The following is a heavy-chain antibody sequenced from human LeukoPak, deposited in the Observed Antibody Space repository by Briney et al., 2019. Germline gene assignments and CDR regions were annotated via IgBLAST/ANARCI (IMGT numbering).Heavy chain of an antibody. V-gene: IGHV4-59*01. Sequence: SETLSLTCTVSGGSISSYYWSWIRQPPGKGLEWIGYIYYSGSTNYNPSLKSRVTISVDTSKNQFSLKLSSVTAADTAVYYCARDIRYYGGVDYWGQGTLVTLSS. CDR1: GGSISSYY. D-gene: IGHD4-23*01. CDR2: IYYSGST. J-gene: IGHJ4*02. CDR3: ARDIRYYGGVDY.